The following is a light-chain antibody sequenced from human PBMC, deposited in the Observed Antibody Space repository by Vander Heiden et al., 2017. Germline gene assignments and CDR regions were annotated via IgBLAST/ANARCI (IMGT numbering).Light chain of an antibody. CDR1: PSIFSRSNSASY. J-gene: IGKJ2*01. CDR3: QQYYSTPYT. Sequence: DIVVTQSPDSLTVSLGARATINCKSSPSIFSRSNSASYLAWYQLKPGQPPKLLIYLASTRESGVPERFSGSESGTDFTLTIRSLQAEDLAVYYCQQYYSTPYTFGQGTKLEIK. V-gene: IGKV4-1*01. CDR2: LAS.